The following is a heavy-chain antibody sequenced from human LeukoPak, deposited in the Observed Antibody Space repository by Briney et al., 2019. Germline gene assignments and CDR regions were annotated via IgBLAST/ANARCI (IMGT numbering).Heavy chain of an antibody. CDR3: AKDPGIAAADV. V-gene: IGHV3-7*01. D-gene: IGHD6-13*01. CDR1: GFTFKTYW. Sequence: GGSLRLSCAASGFTFKTYWMSWGSQAPGEGRGGEANIKQDGSEEHYVDSVKGRFTISRDNSKNTLYLQMNSLRAEDTAVYYCAKDPGIAAADVWGQGTTVTVSS. CDR2: IKQDGSEE. J-gene: IGHJ6*02.